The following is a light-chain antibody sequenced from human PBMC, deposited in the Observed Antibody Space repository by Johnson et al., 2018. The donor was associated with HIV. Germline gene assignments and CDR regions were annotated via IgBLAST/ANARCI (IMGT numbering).Light chain of an antibody. CDR3: GTWDISLMVGYV. CDR1: SSKIGNNY. Sequence: QSVLTQPPSVSAAPGQKVTISCSGISSKIGNNYVSWYQQLPGTAPKLLICENNKRPSGIPDRFSGSKSGTSATLGITGLQTGDEADYYCGTWDISLMVGYVFGTGTKVTVL. V-gene: IGLV1-51*02. CDR2: ENN. J-gene: IGLJ1*01.